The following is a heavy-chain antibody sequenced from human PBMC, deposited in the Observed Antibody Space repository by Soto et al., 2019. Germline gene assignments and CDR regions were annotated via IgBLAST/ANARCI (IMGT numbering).Heavy chain of an antibody. CDR2: ISGSGGST. V-gene: IGHV3-23*01. Sequence: GGSLRLSCAASGFTFSSYAMSWVRQAPGKGLEWVSAISGSGGSTYYADSVKGRFTISRDNSKNTLYLQMNSLRAEDTAVYYCAKGWHYYGSGSHDYWGQGTLVTVSS. CDR3: AKGWHYYGSGSHDY. D-gene: IGHD3-10*01. J-gene: IGHJ4*02. CDR1: GFTFSSYA.